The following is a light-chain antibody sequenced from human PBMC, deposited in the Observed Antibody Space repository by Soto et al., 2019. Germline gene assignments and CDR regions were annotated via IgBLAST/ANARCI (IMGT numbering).Light chain of an antibody. Sequence: NFMLTQPHSVSESPGKTVTISCTGSSGSIASNYVQWYQQRPGSAPTTVIYEDNQRPSGVPDRFSGSIDSSSNSASLTISGLKTEDEADYYCQSYDSSTVVFGGGTQLTVL. J-gene: IGLJ2*01. V-gene: IGLV6-57*02. CDR2: EDN. CDR1: SGSIASNY. CDR3: QSYDSSTVV.